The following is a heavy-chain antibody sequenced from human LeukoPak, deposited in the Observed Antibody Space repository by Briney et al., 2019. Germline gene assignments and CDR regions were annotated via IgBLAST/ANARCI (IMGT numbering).Heavy chain of an antibody. CDR3: ARSGGYCSSTSCYKDWFDP. V-gene: IGHV1-69*05. CDR1: GGTFSSYA. CDR2: IIPIFGTA. Sequence: ASVKVSCKASGGTFSSYAISWVRQAPGQGLEWMGGIIPIFGTANYAQKFQGRVTITTDESTSTAYMGLSSLRSEDTAVYYCARSGGYCSSTSCYKDWFDPWGQGTLVTVSS. D-gene: IGHD2-2*02. J-gene: IGHJ5*02.